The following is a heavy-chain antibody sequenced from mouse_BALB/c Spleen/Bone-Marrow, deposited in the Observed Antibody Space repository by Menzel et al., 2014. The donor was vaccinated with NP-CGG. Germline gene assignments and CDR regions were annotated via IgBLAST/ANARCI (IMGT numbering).Heavy chain of an antibody. Sequence: GIDFSTFWMNWVRQAPGKGLEWIGEINPDRSTINYAPSLKDKFIISRDNAKNTLYLLMSRVRSEDTALYYCARLHYYGYGAYWGQGTLVTVSA. D-gene: IGHD1-2*01. V-gene: IGHV4-1*02. CDR2: INPDRSTI. CDR1: GIDFSTFW. CDR3: ARLHYYGYGAY. J-gene: IGHJ3*01.